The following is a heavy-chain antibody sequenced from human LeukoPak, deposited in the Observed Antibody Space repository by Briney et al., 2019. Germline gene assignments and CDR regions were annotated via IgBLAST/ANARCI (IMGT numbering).Heavy chain of an antibody. D-gene: IGHD3-9*01. CDR2: ISWNSGSR. V-gene: IGHV3-9*01. CDR1: GFTFDDYS. J-gene: IGHJ4*02. CDR3: AREKGYDILTGYYPSDY. Sequence: PGRSLRLSCAASGFTFDDYSMHWVRHAPGKGLEWVSGISWNSGSRGYADSVKGRFTISRDNAKNSLYLQMNSLRAEDTALYYCAREKGYDILTGYYPSDYWGQGTLVTVSS.